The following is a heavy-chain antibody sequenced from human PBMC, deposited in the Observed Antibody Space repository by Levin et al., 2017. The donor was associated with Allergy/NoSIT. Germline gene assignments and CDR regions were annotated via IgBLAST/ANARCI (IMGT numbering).Heavy chain of an antibody. D-gene: IGHD2-15*01. CDR2: INTDASIT. CDR1: GFTFSGYW. J-gene: IGHJ5*02. CDR3: ANLGYCSDGSCSDNWFDP. Sequence: GGSLRLSCAASGFTFSGYWMHWVRQPPGKGLEWVSRINTDASITNYADAVKGRFTTSGDNARKTLFLQMNSLRAEDTAIYYCANLGYCSDGSCSDNWFDPWGQGTLVTVSS. V-gene: IGHV3-74*01.